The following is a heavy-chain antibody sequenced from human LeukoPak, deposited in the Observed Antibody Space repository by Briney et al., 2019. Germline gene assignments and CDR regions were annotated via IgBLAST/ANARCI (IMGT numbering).Heavy chain of an antibody. V-gene: IGHV3-7*01. D-gene: IGHD3-22*01. Sequence: GGSLRLSCAASGFTLKNYWMSWVRQAPGKGLEWVANIKQDGSEKYYVDSVKGRFTISRDNAKNSLYLQVSSLRAEDTAVYYCARDTYNYDTSGYGLGYWGQGTLVTASS. CDR2: IKQDGSEK. CDR3: ARDTYNYDTSGYGLGY. J-gene: IGHJ4*02. CDR1: GFTLKNYW.